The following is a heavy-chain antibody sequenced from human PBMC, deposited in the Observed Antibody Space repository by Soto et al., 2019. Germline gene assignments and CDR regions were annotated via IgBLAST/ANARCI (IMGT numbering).Heavy chain of an antibody. CDR2: SYYSGRT. Sequence: SETLSLTYTLSGASITSTTYFWAWIRQPPGEGLEWVGSSYYSGRTHYNPSLKSRVTISVDRSKNQFSLQMPSVTAADTAVYYCAKNLPRTGRFDYWGQGTLVTGS. CDR1: GASITSTTYF. CDR3: AKNLPRTGRFDY. V-gene: IGHV4-39*01. J-gene: IGHJ4*02.